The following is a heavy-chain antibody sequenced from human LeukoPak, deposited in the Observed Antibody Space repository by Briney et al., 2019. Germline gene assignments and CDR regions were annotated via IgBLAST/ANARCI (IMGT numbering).Heavy chain of an antibody. J-gene: IGHJ4*02. V-gene: IGHV3-48*01. CDR3: ARDYYRSGSYAVDF. CDR2: ISSASIAI. D-gene: IGHD3-10*01. CDR1: GFTFDKYS. Sequence: GGSLRLSCAASGFTFDKYSMNWVRQAPGKGLEWVSHISSASIAIYYADSVKGRFTISRDNAKSSLYLHMTSLRAEDTALYYCARDYYRSGSYAVDFWGQGTLVTVSS.